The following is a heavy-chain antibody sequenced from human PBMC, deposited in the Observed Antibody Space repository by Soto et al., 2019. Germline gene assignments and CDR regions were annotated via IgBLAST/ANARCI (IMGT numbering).Heavy chain of an antibody. CDR3: ANDAKDCISTSCQYYYYYGMDV. V-gene: IGHV3-30*18. Sequence: GGSLRLSCAASGFTFSSYGMHWVRQAPGKGLEWVAVISYDGSNKYYADSVKGRFTISRDNSKNPLYLQMNSLRAEDTAVYYCANDAKDCISTSCQYYYYYGMDVWGQGTTVTVSS. CDR1: GFTFSSYG. J-gene: IGHJ6*02. CDR2: ISYDGSNK. D-gene: IGHD2-2*01.